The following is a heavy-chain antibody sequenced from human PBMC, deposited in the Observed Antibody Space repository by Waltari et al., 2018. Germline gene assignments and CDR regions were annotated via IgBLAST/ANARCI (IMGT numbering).Heavy chain of an antibody. CDR2: TYDRSKWYY. Sequence: QVYLQQSGPGLVKPSQTLSLTCAIPGYPVSRTLGAWNWIRQPPSRALEWPGRTYDRSKWYYDYSLSVKSRITITADTSKNQFSLHLNSVAPEDAAVYYCVRQGAEYSSGWPFDYWGQGTLVTVSS. CDR3: VRQGAEYSSGWPFDY. CDR1: GYPVSRTLGA. J-gene: IGHJ4*02. V-gene: IGHV6-1*01. D-gene: IGHD6-19*01.